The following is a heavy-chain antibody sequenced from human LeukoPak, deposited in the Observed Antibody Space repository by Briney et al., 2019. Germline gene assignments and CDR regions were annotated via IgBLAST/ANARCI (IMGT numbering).Heavy chain of an antibody. CDR1: GFTFSSYA. Sequence: GGSLRLSCAASGFTFSSYAMSWVRQAPGKGLEWVSAISGSGGSTYYADSVKGRFTISRDNSKNTLYLQMNSLRAEDTAVYYRAKVPTPVHYYYGMDVWGQGTTVTVSS. D-gene: IGHD1-1*01. V-gene: IGHV3-23*01. CDR3: AKVPTPVHYYYGMDV. J-gene: IGHJ6*02. CDR2: ISGSGGST.